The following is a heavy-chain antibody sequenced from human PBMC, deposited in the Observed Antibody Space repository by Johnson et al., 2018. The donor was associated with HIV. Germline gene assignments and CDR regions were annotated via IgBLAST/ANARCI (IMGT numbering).Heavy chain of an antibody. D-gene: IGHD1-26*01. V-gene: IGHV3-30*02. CDR1: GFTFSSYG. CDR2: IWYDDSNE. Sequence: QVQLVESGGGVVQPGGSLRLSCAESGFTFSSYGMHWVRQAPGKGLEWVAFIWYDDSNEYYGESVKGRFTISRDNSKNTLYLQMNSLRAEDTAVYYCAKSTWELRHLDAFDIWGQGTMVTVSS. CDR3: AKSTWELRHLDAFDI. J-gene: IGHJ3*02.